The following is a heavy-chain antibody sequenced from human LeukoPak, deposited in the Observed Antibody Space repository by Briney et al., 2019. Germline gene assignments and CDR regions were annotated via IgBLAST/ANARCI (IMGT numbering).Heavy chain of an antibody. D-gene: IGHD3-10*01. CDR2: IWYDGSNK. Sequence: GGSLRLSCAASGFTFSSYAMHWVRQAPGKGLEWVAVIWYDGSNKYYADSVKGRFTISRDNSKNTLYLQMNSLRAEDTAVYYCARGYYGSGSYFAYWGQGTLVTVSS. CDR1: GFTFSSYA. J-gene: IGHJ4*02. CDR3: ARGYYGSGSYFAY. V-gene: IGHV3-33*08.